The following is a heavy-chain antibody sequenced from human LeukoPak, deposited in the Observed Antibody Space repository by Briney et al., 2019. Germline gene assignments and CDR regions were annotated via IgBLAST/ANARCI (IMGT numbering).Heavy chain of an antibody. CDR1: GDSISSGNYY. CDR2: IWADGAP. Sequence: SQTLSLTCTVSGDSISSGNYYWSWIRQPAGKGLEWIGRIWADGAPTYRPSLKSRVTISVDTSKNQFSLKLSSVTAADTAVYYCARAGSGIAVAGFDYWGQGTLVTVSS. CDR3: ARAGSGIAVAGFDY. J-gene: IGHJ4*02. D-gene: IGHD6-19*01. V-gene: IGHV4-61*02.